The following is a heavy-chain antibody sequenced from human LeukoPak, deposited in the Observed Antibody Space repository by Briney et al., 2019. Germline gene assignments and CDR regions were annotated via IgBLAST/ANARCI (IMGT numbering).Heavy chain of an antibody. CDR1: GGSISSSSYY. CDR2: IYYSGST. CDR3: ARVRKYYYDNSGYLVFP. V-gene: IGHV4-39*07. D-gene: IGHD3-22*01. Sequence: PSETLSLTCTVSGGSISSSSYYWGWIRQPPGKELEWIGSIYYSGSTYYNPSLKSRVTISVDTSKNQFSLKLSSVTAADTAVYYCARVRKYYYDNSGYLVFPWGQGTLVTVSS. J-gene: IGHJ5*02.